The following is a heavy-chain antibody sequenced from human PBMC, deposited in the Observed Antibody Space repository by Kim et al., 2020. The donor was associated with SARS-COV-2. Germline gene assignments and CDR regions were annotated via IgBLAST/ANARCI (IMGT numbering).Heavy chain of an antibody. CDR1: GGSMNSGSYY. J-gene: IGHJ4*01. Sequence: SETLSLTCTVSGGSMNSGSYYWNWIRQHPGKGLEWIGYIQYSGNTYYSPSLQNRITISLDKFKNQFSLNLNSVTVADTAVYYCARGGRAIYFDSGSWGFDYWGHGSRVTVSS. V-gene: IGHV4-31*02. CDR3: ARGGRAIYFDSGSWGFDY. D-gene: IGHD3-10*01. CDR2: IQYSGNT.